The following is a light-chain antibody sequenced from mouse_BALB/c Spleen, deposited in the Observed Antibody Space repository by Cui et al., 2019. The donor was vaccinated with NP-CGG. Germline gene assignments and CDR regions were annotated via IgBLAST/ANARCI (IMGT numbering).Light chain of an antibody. Sequence: QAVVTQESALTTSPGETVTLTCRSSIGAVTTSNYANWVQEKPDHLFTGLIGGTNNRAPGVPARFSGSLNGDKAALTITGAQTEDEAIYFCALWYSNHWVFGGGSKLTVL. CDR3: ALWYSNHWV. CDR2: GTN. V-gene: IGLV1*01. J-gene: IGLJ1*01. CDR1: IGAVTTSNY.